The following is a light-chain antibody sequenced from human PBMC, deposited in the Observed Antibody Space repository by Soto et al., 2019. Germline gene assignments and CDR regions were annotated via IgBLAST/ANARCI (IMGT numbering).Light chain of an antibody. CDR1: SSDIGGYNF. J-gene: IGLJ2*01. Sequence: QSALTQPASVSGSPGQSITISCTGTSSDIGGYNFVSWYQQHPGKAPKLMLYDVNIRPSGVSNLFSGSKSGNTASLTISGLQAEDEADYYCTSWTTSTTMIFGGGTKVTVL. CDR3: TSWTTSTTMI. V-gene: IGLV2-14*03. CDR2: DVN.